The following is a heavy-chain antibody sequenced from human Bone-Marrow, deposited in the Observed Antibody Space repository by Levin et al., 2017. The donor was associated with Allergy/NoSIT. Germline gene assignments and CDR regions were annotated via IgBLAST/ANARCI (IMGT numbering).Heavy chain of an antibody. J-gene: IGHJ5*02. D-gene: IGHD2-2*01. Sequence: RASETLSLTCTVSGASISSFYWSWIRQPPGKGLEWIGYIYYSGSTNYSPSLKSRVSMSADMSRNQVYLTMSSVTAADTAGYYCARQAVPAAMNGFDAWGQGTLVTVSS. V-gene: IGHV4-59*08. CDR1: GASISSFY. CDR3: ARQAVPAAMNGFDA. CDR2: IYYSGST.